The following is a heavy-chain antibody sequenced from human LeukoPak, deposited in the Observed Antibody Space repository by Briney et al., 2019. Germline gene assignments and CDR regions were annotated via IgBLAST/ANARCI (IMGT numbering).Heavy chain of an antibody. J-gene: IGHJ4*02. CDR2: ISGSGGST. V-gene: IGHV3-23*01. Sequence: PGGSLRLSCAASGFTFGSYAMSWVRQAPGKGLDWVSTISGSGGSTYYADSVKGRFTISRDNSKSTLYLQMNSLRAEDTAVYYCAKDIQYDSSGYYYKGYFDYWGQGTLVTVSS. CDR3: AKDIQYDSSGYYYKGYFDY. CDR1: GFTFGSYA. D-gene: IGHD3-22*01.